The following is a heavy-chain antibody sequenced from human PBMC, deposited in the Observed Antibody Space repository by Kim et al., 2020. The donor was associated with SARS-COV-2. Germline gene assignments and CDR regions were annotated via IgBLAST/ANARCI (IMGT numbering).Heavy chain of an antibody. CDR3: ARDRVAYYDYVWGSYRSPPYFSDY. D-gene: IGHD3-16*02. V-gene: IGHV1-18*01. CDR1: GYTFTSYG. J-gene: IGHJ4*02. CDR2: ISAYNGNT. Sequence: ASVKVSCKASGYTFTSYGISWVRQAPGQGLEWMGWISAYNGNTNYAQKLQGRVTMTTDTSTSTAYMELRSLRSDDTAVYYCARDRVAYYDYVWGSYRSPPYFSDYWGQGTLGTVSS.